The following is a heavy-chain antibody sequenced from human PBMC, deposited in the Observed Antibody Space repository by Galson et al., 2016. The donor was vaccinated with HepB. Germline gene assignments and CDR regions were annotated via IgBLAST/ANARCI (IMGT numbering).Heavy chain of an antibody. CDR2: IYHSGTT. J-gene: IGHJ6*02. V-gene: IGHV4-39*01. D-gene: IGHD4-11*01. Sequence: ETLSLTCSVSGGSLSSISYSWARIRQSPGTCLDSIGTIYHSGTTYYSSSLKGRVSIGIDTSASLFPLTLGSVSAANQAMYYCARHSNGWQSPPFGMSVWGRGTTVIVSS. CDR1: GGSLSSISYS. CDR3: ARHSNGWQSPPFGMSV.